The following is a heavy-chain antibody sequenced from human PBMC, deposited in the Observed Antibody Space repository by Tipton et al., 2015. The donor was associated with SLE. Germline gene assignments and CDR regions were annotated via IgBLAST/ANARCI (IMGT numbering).Heavy chain of an antibody. Sequence: TLSLTCTVSGGSISSYYWSWIRQPPGKGLEWIGYIYYSGSTNYNPSLKSRVTISVDTSKNQFSLKLSSVTAADTAVYYCARRDAFGAFDIWGQGTMVTVSS. J-gene: IGHJ3*02. CDR1: GGSISSYY. CDR2: IYYSGST. V-gene: IGHV4-59*01. CDR3: ARRDAFGAFDI. D-gene: IGHD2-21*02.